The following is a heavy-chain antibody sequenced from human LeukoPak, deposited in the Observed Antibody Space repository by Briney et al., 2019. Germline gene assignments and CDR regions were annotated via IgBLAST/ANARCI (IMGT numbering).Heavy chain of an antibody. CDR3: ARDMDYYGSGSYYNSRWFDP. D-gene: IGHD3-10*01. CDR2: TYYRSKWYN. Sequence: SQTLSLTCAISGDSVSNNSVAWYWIRHSPSRGLEWLGRTYYRSKWYNDYAVSVKSRITINPETAKNQFSLQLNSVTPEDTAVYYCARDMDYYGSGSYYNSRWFDPWGQGTLVTVSS. J-gene: IGHJ5*02. V-gene: IGHV6-1*01. CDR1: GDSVSNNSVA.